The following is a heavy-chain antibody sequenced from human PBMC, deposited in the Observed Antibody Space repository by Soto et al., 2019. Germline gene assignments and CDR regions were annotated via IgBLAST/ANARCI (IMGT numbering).Heavy chain of an antibody. CDR1: GGTFSSYA. CDR3: ARGATRTLVATISHYYYYGMDV. Sequence: QVQLVQSGAEVKKPGSSVKVSCKASGGTFSSYAISWVRQAPGQGLEWMGGIIPIFGTANYAQKFQGRVTITADKYTSTAYMELSSMRSEDTAVYYCARGATRTLVATISHYYYYGMDVWGQGTTVTVSS. D-gene: IGHD5-12*01. CDR2: IIPIFGTA. J-gene: IGHJ6*02. V-gene: IGHV1-69*06.